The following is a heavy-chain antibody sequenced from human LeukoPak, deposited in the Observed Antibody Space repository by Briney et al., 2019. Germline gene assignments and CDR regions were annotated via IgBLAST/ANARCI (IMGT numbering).Heavy chain of an antibody. CDR3: ARHLRTFWGIDY. V-gene: IGHV4-30-2*01. CDR1: GGSISSGGYS. CDR2: IYHSGST. J-gene: IGHJ4*02. Sequence: PSQTLSLTCAVSGGSISSGGYSWSWIRQPPGKGLEWIGYIYHSGSTYYNPSLKSRVTISVDRSKNQFSLKLSSVTAADTAVYYCARHLRTFWGIDYWGQGTLVTVSS. D-gene: IGHD7-27*01.